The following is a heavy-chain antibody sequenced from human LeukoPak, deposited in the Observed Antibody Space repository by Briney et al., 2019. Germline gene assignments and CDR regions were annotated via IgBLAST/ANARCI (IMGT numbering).Heavy chain of an antibody. V-gene: IGHV4-30-2*01. CDR3: GSLNYYGSGSYDY. D-gene: IGHD3-10*01. CDR2: IYHSGST. J-gene: IGHJ4*02. CDR1: GGSISSGGYS. Sequence: PSQTLSLTCAVSGGSISSGGYSWSWIRQPPGKGLEWIGYIYHSGSTYYNPSLKSRVTISVDRSKNQFSLKLSSVTAADTAVYYCGSLNYYGSGSYDYWGQGTLVTVSS.